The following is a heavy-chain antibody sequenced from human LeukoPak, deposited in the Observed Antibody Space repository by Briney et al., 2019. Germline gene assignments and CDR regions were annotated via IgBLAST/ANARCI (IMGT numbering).Heavy chain of an antibody. CDR2: ISGSGGST. CDR3: AKVARSITMIVVGLDY. Sequence: GGSLRLSCAASGFTFSSYAMSWVRQAPGKGLEWVSAISGSGGSTYYADSVKGRFTISRDNSKNTLYLQMNGLRAEDTAVYYCAKVARSITMIVVGLDYWGQGTLVTVSS. V-gene: IGHV3-23*01. J-gene: IGHJ4*02. D-gene: IGHD3-22*01. CDR1: GFTFSSYA.